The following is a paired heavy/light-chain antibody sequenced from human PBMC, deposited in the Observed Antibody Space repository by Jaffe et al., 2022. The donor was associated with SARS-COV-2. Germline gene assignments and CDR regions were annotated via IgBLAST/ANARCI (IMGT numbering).Light chain of an antibody. Sequence: ERVLTQSPGTLSLSPGERATLPCRASQGVSGSYLAWYQQKPGQAPRLLIYGASSRASGIPDRFSGSGSGTDFTLTISRLEPEDFAVYYCHQYGSLPLTFGGGTKVEIK. J-gene: IGKJ4*01. CDR2: GAS. V-gene: IGKV3-20*01. CDR3: HQYGSLPLT. CDR1: QGVSGSY.
Heavy chain of an antibody. CDR3: ARDMVTFGGTKISEY. J-gene: IGHJ4*02. V-gene: IGHV1-18*01. CDR2: ISGYNGNA. Sequence: QVHLVQSGAEVKKPGDSVKVSCRASGYPFSNYGINWVRQAPGQGLEWMGWISGYNGNANYAQKVQGRVIMTTDTSTSTAYMELRSLTSDDTAVYFCARDMVTFGGTKISEYWGQGTLVTVSS. CDR1: GYPFSNYG. D-gene: IGHD3-16*01.